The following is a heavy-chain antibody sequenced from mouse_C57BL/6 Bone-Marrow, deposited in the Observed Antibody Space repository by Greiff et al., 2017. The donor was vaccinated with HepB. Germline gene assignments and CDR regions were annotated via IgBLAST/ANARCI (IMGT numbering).Heavy chain of an antibody. V-gene: IGHV1-19*01. CDR1: GYTFTDYY. CDR3: ARNHHSKALDY. Sequence: EVQLQQSGPVLVKPGASVKMSCKASGYTFTDYYMNWVKQSHGKSLEWIGVINPYNGGTSYNQKFKGKATLTVDKSSSTAYMELNSLTSEDSAVYYCARNHHSKALDYWGQGTSVTVSS. J-gene: IGHJ4*01. D-gene: IGHD2-5*01. CDR2: INPYNGGT.